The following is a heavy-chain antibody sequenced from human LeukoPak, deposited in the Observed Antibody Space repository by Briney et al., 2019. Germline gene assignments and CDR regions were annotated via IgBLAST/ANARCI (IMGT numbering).Heavy chain of an antibody. V-gene: IGHV4-59*01. J-gene: IGHJ4*02. CDR2: IYYSGST. Sequence: PSETLSLTCTVSGGSISSYYWNWIRQPPGKGLEWIGYIYYSGSTNYSPSLKSRVTISVDTSKNQFSLRLSSMTAADTAVYYCARVTGYMIEDYFDYWGQGTLVTVSS. CDR1: GGSISSYY. D-gene: IGHD3-22*01. CDR3: ARVTGYMIEDYFDY.